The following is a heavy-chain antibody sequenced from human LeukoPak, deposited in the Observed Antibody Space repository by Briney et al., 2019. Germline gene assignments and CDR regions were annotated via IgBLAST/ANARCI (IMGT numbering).Heavy chain of an antibody. D-gene: IGHD6-6*01. V-gene: IGHV1-58*01. CDR2: IVVGSGNT. CDR3: ARVLGAARPKVGAFDI. CDR1: GFTFTSSA. J-gene: IGHJ3*02. Sequence: GASVKVSCKASGFTFTSSAVQWVRQARGQRLEWIGWIVVGSGNTNYAQKLQGRVTMTTDTSTSTAYMELRSLRSDDTAVYYCARVLGAARPKVGAFDIWGQGTMVTVSS.